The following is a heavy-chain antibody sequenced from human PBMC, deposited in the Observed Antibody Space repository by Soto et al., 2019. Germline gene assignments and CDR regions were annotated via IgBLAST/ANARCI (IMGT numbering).Heavy chain of an antibody. Sequence: VASVKVSCKASGYIFASYAMHWVRQAPGQRLEWVGWINAGNGNTKYSEKFQGRVSITRDTSASTAYMELSSLRSEDTAVYYCARGAVVAGFSLTYYYYYYMDVWGEGTTVTVSS. CDR2: INAGNGNT. D-gene: IGHD2-15*01. CDR1: GYIFASYA. V-gene: IGHV1-3*01. CDR3: ARGAVVAGFSLTYYYYYYMDV. J-gene: IGHJ6*03.